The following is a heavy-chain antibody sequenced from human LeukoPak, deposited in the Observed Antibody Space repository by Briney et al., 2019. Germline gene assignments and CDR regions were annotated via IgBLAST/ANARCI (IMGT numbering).Heavy chain of an antibody. CDR1: GYTFTGYY. Sequence: RASVKVSCKASGYTFTGYYMHWVRQAPGQGLEWMGWINPNSGGTNYAQKFQGWVTMTRDTSISTAYMELSRLRSDDTAVYYCARASPHAGYSSSWPGVYYYGMDVWGQGTTVTVSS. V-gene: IGHV1-2*04. CDR2: INPNSGGT. D-gene: IGHD6-13*01. J-gene: IGHJ6*02. CDR3: ARASPHAGYSSSWPGVYYYGMDV.